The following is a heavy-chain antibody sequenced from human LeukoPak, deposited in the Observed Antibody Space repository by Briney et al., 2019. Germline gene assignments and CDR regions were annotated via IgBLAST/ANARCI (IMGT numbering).Heavy chain of an antibody. V-gene: IGHV3-7*01. D-gene: IGHD3-3*01. CDR2: IKQDGSEK. CDR3: ARDPYYDFWLDAFDI. J-gene: IGHJ3*02. Sequence: PGGSLRLSCAASGFTFNNYAMTWVRQAPGKGLEWVANIKQDGSEKYYVDSVKGRFTISRDSAKNSLYLQMNSLRAEDTAVYYCARDPYYDFWLDAFDIWGQGTMVTVSS. CDR1: GFTFNNYA.